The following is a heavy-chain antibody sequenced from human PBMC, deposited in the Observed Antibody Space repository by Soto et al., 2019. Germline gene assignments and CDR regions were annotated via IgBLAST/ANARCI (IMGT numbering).Heavy chain of an antibody. V-gene: IGHV3-66*01. CDR1: GFTVNNNY. J-gene: IGHJ5*02. D-gene: IGHD6-19*01. Sequence: EVQLVESGGGLGQPGGSLRLSCAASGFTVNNNYMSWVRQAPGKGLEWVSVIYSGGSTYYVDSVKGRFTMSRDNSKNTVYLQMNSLRAEDTAVYYGARDLYSSGWWTGFDPWGQGTLVTVSS. CDR3: ARDLYSSGWWTGFDP. CDR2: IYSGGST.